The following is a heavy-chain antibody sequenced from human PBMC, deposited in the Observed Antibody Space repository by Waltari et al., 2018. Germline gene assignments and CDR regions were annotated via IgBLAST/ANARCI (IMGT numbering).Heavy chain of an antibody. Sequence: QVQLQESGPGLVKPSETLSLTCAVSGYSISSGYYWGWIRQPPGKGLEWIGSIYHSGSTNDNPSLKSRVTISVDTSKNQFSLKRSSLTAADTAVYYCARQIAYSTDYWGQGTLVTVSS. CDR1: GYSISSGYY. D-gene: IGHD6-13*01. CDR2: IYHSGST. CDR3: ARQIAYSTDY. J-gene: IGHJ4*02. V-gene: IGHV4-38-2*01.